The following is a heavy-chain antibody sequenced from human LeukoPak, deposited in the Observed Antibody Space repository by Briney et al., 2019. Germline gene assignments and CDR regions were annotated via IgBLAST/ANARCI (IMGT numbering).Heavy chain of an antibody. CDR3: ARGHGLGVRYFDWLFPFDP. CDR2: IYHSGST. CDR1: GGSISSGGYS. Sequence: SQTLSLTCAVSGGSISSGGYSWSWIRQPPGKGLEWIGYIYHSGSTYYNPSLKSRVTISVDGSKNQFSLKLSSVTAADTAVYYCARGHGLGVRYFDWLFPFDPWGQGTLVTVSS. V-gene: IGHV4-30-2*01. J-gene: IGHJ5*02. D-gene: IGHD3-9*01.